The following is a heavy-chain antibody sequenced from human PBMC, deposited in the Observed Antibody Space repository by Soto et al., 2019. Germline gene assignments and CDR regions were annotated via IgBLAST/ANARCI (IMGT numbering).Heavy chain of an antibody. CDR1: GGSFSGYY. D-gene: IGHD2-15*01. J-gene: IGHJ4*02. V-gene: IGHV4-34*01. Sequence: PSETLSLTCAVYGGSFSGYYWSWIRQPPGKGLEWIGEINHSGSTNYNPSLKSRVTISVDTSKNQFSLKLSSVTAADTAVYYCARYSPIYAFDYWGQGTLVTVSS. CDR2: INHSGST. CDR3: ARYSPIYAFDY.